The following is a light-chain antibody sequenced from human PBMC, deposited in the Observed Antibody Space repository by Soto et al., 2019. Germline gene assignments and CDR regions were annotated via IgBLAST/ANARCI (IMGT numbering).Light chain of an antibody. CDR2: GAS. CDR1: QSVTNSY. CDR3: HQYATSPRT. J-gene: IGKJ1*01. V-gene: IGKV3-20*01. Sequence: EIVLTQSPGTLSLSPGERATLSCRASQSVTNSYLAWYQQKPGQAPRLLIYGASDRATDIPDRFSGSGSGTDCTLTISRLEPEDFAVYYCHQYATSPRTFGQGTKVEIK.